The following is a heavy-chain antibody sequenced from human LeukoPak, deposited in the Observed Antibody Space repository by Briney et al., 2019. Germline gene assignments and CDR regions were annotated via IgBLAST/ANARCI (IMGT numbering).Heavy chain of an antibody. CDR3: ARLTVTTFSDWFDP. V-gene: IGHV3-21*01. J-gene: IGHJ5*02. CDR1: GFTFSSDS. CDR2: ISSSSSYI. D-gene: IGHD4-17*01. Sequence: GGSLRLSCAASGFTFSSDSMNWVRQAPGKGLEWVSSISSSSSYIYYADSVKGRFTISRDNAKNSLYLQMNSLRAEDTAVYYCARLTVTTFSDWFDPWSQGTLVTVSS.